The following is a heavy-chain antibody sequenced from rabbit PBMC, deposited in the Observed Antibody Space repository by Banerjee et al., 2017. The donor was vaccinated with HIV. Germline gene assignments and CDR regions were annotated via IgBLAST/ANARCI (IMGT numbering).Heavy chain of an antibody. CDR3: ARVTLGRFDFNL. Sequence: QEQLEESGGGLVKPGGTLTLTCKASGIDFSSYYYMCWVRQAPGKGLEWIACIYAGSRVSTYYANWVNGRFTISKASSTTVTLQMTSLTAADTATYFCARVTLGRFDFNLWGPGTLVTVS. D-gene: IGHD4-1*01. CDR1: GIDFSSYYY. CDR2: IYAGSRVST. V-gene: IGHV1S45*01. J-gene: IGHJ4*01.